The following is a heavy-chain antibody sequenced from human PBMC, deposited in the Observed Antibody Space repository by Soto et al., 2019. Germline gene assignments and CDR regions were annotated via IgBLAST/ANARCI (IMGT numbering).Heavy chain of an antibody. J-gene: IGHJ4*02. CDR3: ASALYYCSSTSCSLPDY. CDR2: INSDGSST. D-gene: IGHD2-2*01. Sequence: EVQLVESGGGLVQPGGSLRLSCAASGFTFSSYWMHWVRQAPGKGLVWVSRINSDGSSTSYADSVKGRFTISRDNTKNTLYLQKNSLRAEDTAVYYCASALYYCSSTSCSLPDYWGQGTLVTVSS. CDR1: GFTFSSYW. V-gene: IGHV3-74*01.